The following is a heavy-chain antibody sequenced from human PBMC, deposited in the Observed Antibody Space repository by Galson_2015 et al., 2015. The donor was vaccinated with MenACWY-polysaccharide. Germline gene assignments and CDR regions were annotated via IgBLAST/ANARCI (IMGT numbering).Heavy chain of an antibody. D-gene: IGHD2-2*01. V-gene: IGHV3-33*01. CDR2: IQYDGSNK. CDR1: GSRFSNSG. Sequence: SLRLSCAASGSRFSNSGMHWVRQAPGKGLEWVAVIQYDGSNKAYADSVKGRFTISRDNSKNTVFLEMSTLGVEDTAVYYCAREGSRIVFHAFDIWDQGTMVTVSS. CDR3: AREGSRIVFHAFDI. J-gene: IGHJ3*02.